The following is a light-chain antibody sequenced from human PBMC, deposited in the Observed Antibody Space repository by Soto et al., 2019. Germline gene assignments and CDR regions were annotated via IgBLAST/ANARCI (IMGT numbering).Light chain of an antibody. CDR2: EVS. J-gene: IGLJ3*02. Sequence: QSVLTQPASVSGIPGQSITISCTGTSSDVGSYNLVSWYQQHPGKAPKLMIYEVSKRPSGVSNRFSGSKSGNTASLTISGLQAEDEADYYCCSYAGSSTWVFGGGTKVTVL. CDR3: CSYAGSSTWV. CDR1: SSDVGSYNL. V-gene: IGLV2-23*02.